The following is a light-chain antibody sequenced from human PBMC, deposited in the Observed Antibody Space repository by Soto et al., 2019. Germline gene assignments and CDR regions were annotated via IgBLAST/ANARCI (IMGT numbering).Light chain of an antibody. J-gene: IGKJ1*01. CDR1: QGISSY. CDR2: AAS. V-gene: IGKV1-8*01. CDR3: QQYYSYPPWT. Sequence: AIRMTQSPSSFSASTGDRVTITCRASQGISSYLAWYQQKPGKAPKLLIYAASTLQSGVPSRFSGSGSGTDFTLTISCLQSEDFANYYCQQYYSYPPWTFGQGTNVEIK.